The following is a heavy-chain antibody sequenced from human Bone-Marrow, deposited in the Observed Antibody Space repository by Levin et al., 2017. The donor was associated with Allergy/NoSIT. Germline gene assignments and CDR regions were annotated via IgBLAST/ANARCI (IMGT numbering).Heavy chain of an antibody. CDR2: IKQDGTEK. CDR1: GFTFSSYW. Sequence: GESLKISCEASGFTFSSYWMSWVRQAPGKGLEWVANIKQDGTEKYYVDSVKGRFAISKDNPKNSVDLYMTSLRVDDTAVYYCARNWRSAFDIWGQGTVVTVSS. J-gene: IGHJ3*02. V-gene: IGHV3-7*04. CDR3: ARNWRSAFDI.